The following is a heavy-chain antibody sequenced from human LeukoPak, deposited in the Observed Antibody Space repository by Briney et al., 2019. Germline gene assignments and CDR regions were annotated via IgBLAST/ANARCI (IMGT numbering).Heavy chain of an antibody. CDR3: ARALGWGQDFFDY. CDR1: GFTFSSYS. D-gene: IGHD6-19*01. V-gene: IGHV3-21*01. CDR2: INTAANYI. J-gene: IGHJ4*02. Sequence: PGGSLRLSCAASGFTFSSYSMNWVRQAPGKGLEWVSSINTAANYILYADSMKGRFTISRDNARNSLYLQLNSLRAEDTAVYYCARALGWGQDFFDYWGQGTLVTVSS.